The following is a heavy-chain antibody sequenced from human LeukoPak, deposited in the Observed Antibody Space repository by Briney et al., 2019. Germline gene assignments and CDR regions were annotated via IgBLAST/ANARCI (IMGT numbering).Heavy chain of an antibody. CDR3: ISDHTGHDDY. Sequence: GSLRLSCAASGFRFCSYWMHWVRQAPGEGLVWVSRINIDGSTTTYADSVKGRFTISRDNAKNTLSLQMNSLRADDTAVYYCISDHTGHDDYWGQGTLVTVSS. V-gene: IGHV3-74*01. D-gene: IGHD1-1*01. J-gene: IGHJ4*02. CDR1: GFRFCSYW. CDR2: INIDGSTT.